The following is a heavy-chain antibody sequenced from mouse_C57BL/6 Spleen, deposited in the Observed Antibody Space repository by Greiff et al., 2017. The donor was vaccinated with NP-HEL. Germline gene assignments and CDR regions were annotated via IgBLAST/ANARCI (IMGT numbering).Heavy chain of an antibody. CDR1: GYTFTSYW. CDR2: IDPSDSYT. Sequence: QVQLQQPGAELVKPGASVKLSCKASGYTFTSYWMQWVKQRPGQGLEWIGEIDPSDSYTNYNQKFKGKATLTVDTSSSTAYMQLSSLPAEDSAVYYCARPHYYGSSPFDYWGQGTTLTVSS. CDR3: ARPHYYGSSPFDY. J-gene: IGHJ2*01. D-gene: IGHD1-1*01. V-gene: IGHV1-50*01.